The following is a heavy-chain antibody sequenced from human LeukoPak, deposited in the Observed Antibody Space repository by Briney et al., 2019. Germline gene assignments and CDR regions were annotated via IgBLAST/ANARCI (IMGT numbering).Heavy chain of an antibody. CDR1: GYTFINYY. Sequence: ASVKVSCKASGYTFINYYMQWVRQAPGQGLEWMGIINPRGGSTSYAQKFQGRVTMTRDMSTSTFYMELSSLRSEDTAVYYCASRYDYVWGSYTARDYYYYMDVWGKGTTVTVSS. CDR3: ASRYDYVWGSYTARDYYYYMDV. CDR2: INPRGGST. V-gene: IGHV1-46*01. D-gene: IGHD3-16*01. J-gene: IGHJ6*03.